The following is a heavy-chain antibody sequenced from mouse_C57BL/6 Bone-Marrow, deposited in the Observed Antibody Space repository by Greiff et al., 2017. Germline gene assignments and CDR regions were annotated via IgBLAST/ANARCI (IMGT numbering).Heavy chain of an antibody. CDR1: GYAFSSSW. Sequence: QVQLQQSGPELVKPGASVKISCKASGYAFSSSWMNWVKQRPGKGLEWIGRIYPGDGDTNYNGKFKGKATLTADKSSSTAYLQLSSLTSEDSAVCFCARDDYDGGYFDYWGQGTTLTVSS. D-gene: IGHD2-4*01. J-gene: IGHJ2*01. CDR3: ARDDYDGGYFDY. CDR2: IYPGDGDT. V-gene: IGHV1-82*01.